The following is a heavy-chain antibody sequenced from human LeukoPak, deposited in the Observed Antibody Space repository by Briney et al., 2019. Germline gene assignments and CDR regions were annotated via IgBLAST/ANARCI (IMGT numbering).Heavy chain of an antibody. CDR2: ISSTGGTA. CDR1: GFTFSSFG. J-gene: IGHJ6*04. Sequence: TGGSLRLSCAASGFTFSSFGMSWVRQAPGKCLEWVSAISSTGGTAYYADSVKGRFTISRDNSKNTLYLQMNSLRAEDTAVYYCAELGITMIGGVWGKGTTVTISS. CDR3: AELGITMIGGV. D-gene: IGHD3-10*02. V-gene: IGHV3-23*01.